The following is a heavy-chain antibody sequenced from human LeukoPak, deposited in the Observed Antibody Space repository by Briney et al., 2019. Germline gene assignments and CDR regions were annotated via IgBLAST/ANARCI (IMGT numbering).Heavy chain of an antibody. J-gene: IGHJ4*02. V-gene: IGHV3-53*01. CDR2: TYSSGTT. CDR3: ARAGSNYLYFDS. D-gene: IGHD4-11*01. CDR1: GFTVSSNY. Sequence: SGGSLRLSCAASGFTVSSNYMSWVRQAPGKGLEWVSVTYSSGTTYYADSVKGRFTISRDNSKNTLYLQVNSLRAEDTAVYYCARAGSNYLYFDSWGQGTLVTVSS.